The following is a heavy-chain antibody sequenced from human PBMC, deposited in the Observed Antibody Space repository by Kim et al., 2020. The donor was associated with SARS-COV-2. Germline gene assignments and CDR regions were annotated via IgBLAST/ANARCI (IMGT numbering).Heavy chain of an antibody. D-gene: IGHD6-19*01. V-gene: IGHV3-30*04. CDR3: ARGPLDSSGFDY. CDR2: ISYDGSNK. Sequence: GGSLRLSCAASGFTFSSYAMYWVRQAPGKGLEWVAVISYDGSNKYYADSVKGRFTISRDNSKNTLYLQMNSLRVEDTAVYYCARGPLDSSGFDYWGQGTL. CDR1: GFTFSSYA. J-gene: IGHJ4*02.